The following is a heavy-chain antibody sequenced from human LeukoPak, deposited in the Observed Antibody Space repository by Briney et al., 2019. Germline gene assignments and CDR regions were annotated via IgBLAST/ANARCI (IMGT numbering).Heavy chain of an antibody. Sequence: IPSQTLSLTCTVSGGSISSGGYYWRWIRQHPGKGLEWIGYIYYSGSTYYNPALKSRVTISVDTSKNQFSLKLSSVTAADTAVYYFAIETPSPSFGSGYYSYWYFDLWGRGTLVTVSS. CDR2: IYYSGST. CDR1: GGSISSGGYY. J-gene: IGHJ2*01. V-gene: IGHV4-31*03. D-gene: IGHD3-3*01. CDR3: AIETPSPSFGSGYYSYWYFDL.